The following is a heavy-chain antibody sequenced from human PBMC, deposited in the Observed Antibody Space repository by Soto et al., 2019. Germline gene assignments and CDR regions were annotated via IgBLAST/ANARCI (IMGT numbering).Heavy chain of an antibody. V-gene: IGHV1-69*06. CDR3: ARGGYSSTWSNLLDRSGLDV. J-gene: IGHJ6*02. Sequence: QVPLVQSGAGAKKPGSSVKVSCKTSGGTFSSYAISWVRQAPGQGLEWMGGIVPLFRTTNYAQKFQGRVTITADTSTDTVYMELSGLRSGDTAVYYCARGGYSSTWSNLLDRSGLDVWGQGTTVTVSS. D-gene: IGHD6-13*01. CDR1: GGTFSSYA. CDR2: IVPLFRTT.